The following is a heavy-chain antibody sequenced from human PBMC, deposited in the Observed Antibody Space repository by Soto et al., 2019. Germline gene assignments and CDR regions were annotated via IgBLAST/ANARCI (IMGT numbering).Heavy chain of an antibody. Sequence: ASVKVSCKASGYTFTSYAMHWVRQAPGQRLEWMGWINAGNGNTKYSQKFQGRVTITRDTSASTAYMELSSLRSEDTAVYYCARGGMGDTVANFDHWGRGTLVTVSS. CDR2: INAGNGNT. V-gene: IGHV1-3*01. CDR3: ARGGMGDTVANFDH. CDR1: GYTFTSYA. J-gene: IGHJ4*02. D-gene: IGHD6-19*01.